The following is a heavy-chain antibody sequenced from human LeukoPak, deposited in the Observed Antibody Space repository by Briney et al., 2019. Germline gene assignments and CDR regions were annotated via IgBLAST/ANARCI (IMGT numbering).Heavy chain of an antibody. CDR3: ARDLGYCGGDCYSNWFDP. D-gene: IGHD2-21*02. CDR1: GFTFSSYG. CDR2: IRYDGSNK. V-gene: IGHV3-30*02. J-gene: IGHJ5*02. Sequence: PGGSLRLSCAASGFTFSSYGMHWVRQAPGKGLEWVAFIRYDGSNKYYADSVKGRFTISRDNSKNTLYLQMNSLRAEDTAVYYCARDLGYCGGDCYSNWFDPWGQGTLVTVSS.